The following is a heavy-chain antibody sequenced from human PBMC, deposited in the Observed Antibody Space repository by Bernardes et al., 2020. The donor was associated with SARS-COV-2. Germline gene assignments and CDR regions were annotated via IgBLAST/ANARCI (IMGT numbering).Heavy chain of an antibody. J-gene: IGHJ3*02. CDR2: IYWNDDK. D-gene: IGHD2-2*01. CDR3: AHRRFYCTSTSCYPPAFDI. CDR1: GFSLSHSGVG. Sequence: SGATLLRATQTLTRACPFSGFSLSHSGVGVGWIRQPPGKALEWLALIYWNDDKRYSAYLQRRLTTTKDTSKNQVVLTMTNMDPVDTATYYCAHRRFYCTSTSCYPPAFDIWRQGTMVTVSS. V-gene: IGHV2-5*01.